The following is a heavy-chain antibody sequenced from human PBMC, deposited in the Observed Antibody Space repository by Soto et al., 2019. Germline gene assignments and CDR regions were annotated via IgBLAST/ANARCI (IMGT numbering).Heavy chain of an antibody. CDR3: ARGRGGARGSYYYYYMDV. CDR2: INHSGST. Sequence: SETLSLTCAVYGGSFSGYYWSWIRQPPGKGLEWIGEINHSGSTNYNPSLKSRVTISVDTSKNQFSLKLSSVTAAETAVYYCARGRGGARGSYYYYYMDVWGKGTTVTVSS. J-gene: IGHJ6*03. V-gene: IGHV4-34*01. D-gene: IGHD2-21*01. CDR1: GGSFSGYY.